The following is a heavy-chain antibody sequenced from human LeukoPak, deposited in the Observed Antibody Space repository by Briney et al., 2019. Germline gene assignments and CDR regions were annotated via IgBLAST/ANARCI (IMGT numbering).Heavy chain of an antibody. Sequence: ASVKVSCKASGYTFTSYDINWVRQATGQGLEWMGWMNPNSGNTGYAQKFQGRVTMTRNTSISTAYMELSRLRSDDTAVYYCARDLGTTVTTPIVYWGQGTLVTVSS. CDR2: MNPNSGNT. V-gene: IGHV1-8*01. CDR1: GYTFTSYD. D-gene: IGHD4-17*01. J-gene: IGHJ4*02. CDR3: ARDLGTTVTTPIVY.